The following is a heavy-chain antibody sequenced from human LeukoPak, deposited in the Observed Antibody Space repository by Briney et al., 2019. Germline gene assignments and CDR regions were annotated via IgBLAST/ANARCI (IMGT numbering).Heavy chain of an antibody. CDR2: IYYSGST. V-gene: IGHV4-59*08. CDR3: ARYSSGWYPFDY. D-gene: IGHD6-19*01. Sequence: PSETLSLTCTVSGGSISSYYWSWIRQPPGKGLGWIGYIYYSGSTNYNPSLKSRVTISVDTSKNQFSLKLSSVTAADTAVYYCARYSSGWYPFDYWGQGTLVTVSS. J-gene: IGHJ4*02. CDR1: GGSISSYY.